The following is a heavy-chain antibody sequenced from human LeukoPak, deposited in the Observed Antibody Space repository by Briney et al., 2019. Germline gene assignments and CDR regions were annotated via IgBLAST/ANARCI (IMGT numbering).Heavy chain of an antibody. CDR2: IRYDGSNK. CDR1: GFTFSSYG. Sequence: GGSLRLSCAASGFTFSSYGMHWVRQAPGKGLEWVAFIRYDGSNKYYADSVKGRFTISGDNSKNTLYLQMNSLRAEDTAVYYCAKGDDSYGYTYYYYYMDVWGKGTTVTISS. V-gene: IGHV3-30*02. CDR3: AKGDDSYGYTYYYYYMDV. J-gene: IGHJ6*03. D-gene: IGHD5-18*01.